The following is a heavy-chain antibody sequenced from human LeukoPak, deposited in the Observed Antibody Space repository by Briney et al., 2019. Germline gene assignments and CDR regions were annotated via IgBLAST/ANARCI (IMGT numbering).Heavy chain of an antibody. Sequence: GGSLRLSCAASGFTFSSYGMHWVRQAPGKGLEWVAFIRYDGSNKFYADSVKGRFTISRDNSKNTLSLQMSSLRAEDTAVYYCAKDLYYYDSSGYYLGSDFPDYWGQGTLVTVSS. CDR1: GFTFSSYG. J-gene: IGHJ4*02. CDR3: AKDLYYYDSSGYYLGSDFPDY. D-gene: IGHD3-22*01. V-gene: IGHV3-30*02. CDR2: IRYDGSNK.